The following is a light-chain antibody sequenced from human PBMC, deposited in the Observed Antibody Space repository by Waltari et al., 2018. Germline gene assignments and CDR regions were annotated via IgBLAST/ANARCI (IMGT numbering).Light chain of an antibody. J-gene: IGKJ1*01. Sequence: CRASQSGSRSLAWYQQKPGQAPRLLIYDASTRATGIPDRFSGSGSGTDFSLTISRLEPEDFAVYYCQKYVSLPATFGQGTKVEIK. CDR1: QSGSRS. V-gene: IGKV3-20*01. CDR3: QKYVSLPAT. CDR2: DAS.